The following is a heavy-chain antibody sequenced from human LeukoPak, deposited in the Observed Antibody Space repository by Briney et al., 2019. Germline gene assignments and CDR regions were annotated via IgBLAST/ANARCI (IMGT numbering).Heavy chain of an antibody. CDR1: GGSISSYY. CDR3: ARSIRNWYFDL. CDR2: MYISGST. D-gene: IGHD5-12*01. V-gene: IGHV4-4*07. J-gene: IGHJ2*01. Sequence: PSETLSLTCTVSGGSISSYYWSWLRQPAGKGLEWIGHMYISGSTNYNPSLKSRVTMSVDTSKNQFSLKLSSVTAADTAVYFCARSIRNWYFDLWGRGTLVTVSS.